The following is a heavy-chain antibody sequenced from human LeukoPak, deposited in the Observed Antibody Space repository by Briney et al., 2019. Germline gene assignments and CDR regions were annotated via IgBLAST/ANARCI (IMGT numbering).Heavy chain of an antibody. CDR1: GFTFSSYE. D-gene: IGHD6-19*01. CDR2: ISSSGSTI. CDR3: ARGRTISSGWYFPQPHFDY. J-gene: IGHJ4*02. Sequence: RGSLRLSCAASGFTFSSYEMNWVRQAPGKGLEWVSYISSSGSTIYYADSVKGRFTISRGNAKNSLYLQMNSLRAEDTAVYYCARGRTISSGWYFPQPHFDYWGQGTLVTVSS. V-gene: IGHV3-48*03.